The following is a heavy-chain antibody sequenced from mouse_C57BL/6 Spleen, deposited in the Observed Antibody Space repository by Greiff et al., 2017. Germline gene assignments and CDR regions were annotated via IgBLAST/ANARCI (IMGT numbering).Heavy chain of an antibody. Sequence: QVQLQQSGAELVKPGASVKLSCKASGYTFTSYWMHWVKQRPGQGLEWIGMIHPTSGSTNYNQKFKSKATLTVDKSSSTASMQLSIRTSKDSAVYYCERAAQAPFDYWGQGTTLTVSS. CDR2: IHPTSGST. CDR1: GYTFTSYW. D-gene: IGHD3-2*02. V-gene: IGHV1-64*01. CDR3: ERAAQAPFDY. J-gene: IGHJ2*01.